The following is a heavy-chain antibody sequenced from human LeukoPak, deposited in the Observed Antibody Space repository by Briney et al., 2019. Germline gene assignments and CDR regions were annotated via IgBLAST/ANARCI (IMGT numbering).Heavy chain of an antibody. Sequence: PGGSLRLSCAASGFTFSSYAISWVRQAPGQGLEWMGGIIPIFGTANYAQKFQGRVTITADESTSTAYMELSSLRSEDTAVYYCARWTTTYLDYWGQGTLVTVSS. CDR1: GFTFSSYA. CDR2: IIPIFGTA. CDR3: ARWTTTYLDY. J-gene: IGHJ4*02. V-gene: IGHV1-69*01. D-gene: IGHD4-11*01.